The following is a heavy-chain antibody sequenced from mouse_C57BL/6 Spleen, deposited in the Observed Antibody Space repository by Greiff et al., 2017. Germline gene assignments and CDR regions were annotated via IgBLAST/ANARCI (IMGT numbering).Heavy chain of an antibody. CDR1: GYTFTSYW. CDR3: ARSAIYYYGSSSFAY. D-gene: IGHD1-1*01. CDR2: IDPSDSET. Sequence: QVQLQQPGAELVRPGSSVKLSCKASGYTFTSYWMHWVKQRPIQGLEWIGNIDPSDSETHYNQKFKDKATLTVDKSSSTAYMQLSSLTSDDSAVYYGARSAIYYYGSSSFAYWGQGTLVTVSA. J-gene: IGHJ3*01. V-gene: IGHV1-52*01.